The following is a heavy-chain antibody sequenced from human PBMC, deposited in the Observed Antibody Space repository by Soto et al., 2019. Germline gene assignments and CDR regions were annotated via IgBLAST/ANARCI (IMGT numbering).Heavy chain of an antibody. D-gene: IGHD6-13*01. CDR2: ISISSSHI. J-gene: IGHJ6*02. CDR1: GFSFSEYS. CDR3: SRDRSRSSWYPGASNGVDV. Sequence: EVQVVESGGDLVKPGGSLRLSCAASGFSFSEYSMNWVRQAPGKGLEWVSSISISSSHIYYGDSVKGRFTISRDNAKNTLYLQLSGLRVEDTAVHYCSRDRSRSSWYPGASNGVDVWGQGTTVIVSS. V-gene: IGHV3-21*01.